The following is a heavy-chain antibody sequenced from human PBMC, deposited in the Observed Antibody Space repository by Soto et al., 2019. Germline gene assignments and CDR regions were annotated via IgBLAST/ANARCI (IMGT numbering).Heavy chain of an antibody. Sequence: ASVKVSCKACGYTFTSYDINWVRQATGQGLERMGWMNPNSGNTGYAQKFQDRVTMTRNTSISTAYMELSSLRSEDTAVYYFAIKLRGHIAAASRVFFCWFDTWGQGTLVTLSS. CDR3: AIKLRGHIAAASRVFFCWFDT. V-gene: IGHV1-8*01. CDR1: GYTFTSYD. J-gene: IGHJ5*02. D-gene: IGHD6-13*01. CDR2: MNPNSGNT.